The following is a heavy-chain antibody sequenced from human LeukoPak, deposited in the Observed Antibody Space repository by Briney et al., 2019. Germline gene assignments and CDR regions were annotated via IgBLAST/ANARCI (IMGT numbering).Heavy chain of an antibody. J-gene: IGHJ4*02. CDR3: ARESLYDYVWGSCRPYYFDY. Sequence: GGSLRLSCAASGFTFSSYEMNWVRQAPGKGLEWVSYISSSGSTIYYADSVKGRFTISRDNAKNSLYLQMNSLRAEDTAVYYCARESLYDYVWGSCRPYYFDYWGQGTLVTVSS. CDR1: GFTFSSYE. CDR2: ISSSGSTI. V-gene: IGHV3-48*03. D-gene: IGHD3-16*02.